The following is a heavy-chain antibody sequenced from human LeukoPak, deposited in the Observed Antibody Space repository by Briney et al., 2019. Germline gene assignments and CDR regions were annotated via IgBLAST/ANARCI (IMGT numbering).Heavy chain of an antibody. Sequence: GASVKVSCKVSGYTLTELSMHWVRQAPGKGLEWMGGFDPEDGETIYAQKFQGRVTMTGDTSTDTAYMELSSLRSEDTAVYYCATAVGPAATSLDYWGQGTLVTVSS. J-gene: IGHJ4*02. CDR1: GYTLTELS. CDR2: FDPEDGET. D-gene: IGHD2-2*01. CDR3: ATAVGPAATSLDY. V-gene: IGHV1-24*01.